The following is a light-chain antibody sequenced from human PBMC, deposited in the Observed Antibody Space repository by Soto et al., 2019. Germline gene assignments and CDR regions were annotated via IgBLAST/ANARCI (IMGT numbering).Light chain of an antibody. V-gene: IGLV2-18*02. CDR2: EVS. Sequence: QSALTQAPSVAGSPGQSVTISCTGTNNEVGGYKGVSWYQQSPGTAPTLIIYEVSNRPSGVPGCFSGSKSGNTASLTISGLQAEDEADYYCLSYTRRETYLFGSGTKVTVL. CDR1: NNEVGGYKG. J-gene: IGLJ1*01. CDR3: LSYTRRETYL.